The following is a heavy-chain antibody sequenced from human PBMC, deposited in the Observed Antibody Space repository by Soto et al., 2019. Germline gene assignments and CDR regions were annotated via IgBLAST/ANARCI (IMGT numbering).Heavy chain of an antibody. D-gene: IGHD2-15*01. V-gene: IGHV1-24*01. CDR2: FDPEDAET. J-gene: IGHJ6*02. CDR3: AAGVVPYGMDV. Sequence: AAVKVSCKVSGYTLTELSMHWVRQPPGKGLEWMGGFDPEDAETIYARRFQGRVTMTEDTSADTAYMELSSLRSEDTAVYYCAAGVVPYGMDVWGQGTTVTVSS. CDR1: GYTLTELS.